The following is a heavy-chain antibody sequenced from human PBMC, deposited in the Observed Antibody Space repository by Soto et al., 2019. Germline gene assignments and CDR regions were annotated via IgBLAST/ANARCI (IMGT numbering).Heavy chain of an antibody. D-gene: IGHD3-16*01. CDR1: GFTFSSYG. CDR2: ISYDGSNK. Sequence: PGGSLRLSCAASGFTFSSYGMHWVRQAPGKGLEWVAVISYDGSNKYYADSVKGRFTISRDNSKNTLYLQMSSLRAEDTAVYYCAKDPGGDSGWFDPWGQGTLVTVSS. CDR3: AKDPGGDSGWFDP. J-gene: IGHJ5*02. V-gene: IGHV3-30*18.